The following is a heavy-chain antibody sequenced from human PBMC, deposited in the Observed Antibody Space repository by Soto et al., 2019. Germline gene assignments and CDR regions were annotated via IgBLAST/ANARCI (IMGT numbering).Heavy chain of an antibody. Sequence: QVQLVQSGAEVKKLGSSVKVSCKASGGTFSSYAISWVRQAPVQGLEWMGGISPISGTANYAQKFQGRVTITADESTSTAYMELSSLRSEDTAVYYCARSQGSSTSLEIYYYYYYGMDVWGQGTTVTVSS. CDR2: ISPISGTA. CDR1: GGTFSSYA. V-gene: IGHV1-69*01. D-gene: IGHD2-2*01. J-gene: IGHJ6*02. CDR3: ARSQGSSTSLEIYYYYYYGMDV.